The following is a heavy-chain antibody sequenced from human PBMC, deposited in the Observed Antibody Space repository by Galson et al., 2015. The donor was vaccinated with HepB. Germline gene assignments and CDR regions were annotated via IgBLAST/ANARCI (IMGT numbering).Heavy chain of an antibody. CDR3: ARDLWNGFGY. D-gene: IGHD3-3*01. CDR1: GGSISSYY. CDR2: IYYSGST. V-gene: IGHV4-59*01. Sequence: ETLSLTCTVSGGSISSYYWSWLRQPPGEGLEWIGYIYYSGSTNYNPSLKSRVTISVDTSKNQFSLKLSSVTAADTAVYYCARDLWNGFGYWGQGTLVTVSS. J-gene: IGHJ4*02.